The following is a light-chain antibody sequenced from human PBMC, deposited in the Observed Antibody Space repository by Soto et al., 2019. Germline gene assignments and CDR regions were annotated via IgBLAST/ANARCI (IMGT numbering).Light chain of an antibody. CDR2: GAS. CDR3: QQYGSSPPT. CDR1: QSVSSSY. Sequence: EIVLTQSPGTLSLSPGERDTLSCRASQSVSSSYLAWYQQKPGQAPRLLIYGASSWATGIPDRFSGSGSGTDFTLTISRLEPEDFAVYYCQQYGSSPPTFGQGTRLEIK. J-gene: IGKJ5*01. V-gene: IGKV3-20*01.